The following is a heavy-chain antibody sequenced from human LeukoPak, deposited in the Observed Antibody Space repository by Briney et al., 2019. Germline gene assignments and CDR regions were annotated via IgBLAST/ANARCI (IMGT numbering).Heavy chain of an antibody. CDR3: ARGPYSGDWHFDF. J-gene: IGHJ4*02. D-gene: IGHD6-19*01. V-gene: IGHV1-46*01. CDR2: INPSGGST. Sequence: SVKVSCKASGYTFTSCFIDWVRQAPGQGLEWMGVINPSGGSTSYAQKFQGRVTMTRDTSTSTVSMELSSLRFEDTAVYYCARGPYSGDWHFDFWGQGTLVTVTS. CDR1: GYTFTSCF.